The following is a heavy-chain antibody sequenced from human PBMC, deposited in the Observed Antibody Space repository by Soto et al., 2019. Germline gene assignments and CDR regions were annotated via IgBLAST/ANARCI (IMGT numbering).Heavy chain of an antibody. CDR3: ARVGHYYYGMDV. CDR2: INAGNDNT. J-gene: IGHJ6*02. CDR1: GYTFTTYV. V-gene: IGHV1-3*01. Sequence: QVQLVQSGAEVKKPGASVKVSCKASGYTFTTYVMHWVRQAPGQRLEWMGWINAGNDNTKYSQKFQGRVTITRDTSASTVYMELSSLSSADTAVYYCARVGHYYYGMDVWGQGTTVTVSS. D-gene: IGHD3-3*01.